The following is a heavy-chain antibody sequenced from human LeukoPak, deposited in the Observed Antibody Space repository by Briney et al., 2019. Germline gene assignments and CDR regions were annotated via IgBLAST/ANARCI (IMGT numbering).Heavy chain of an antibody. D-gene: IGHD3-22*01. Sequence: ASVKVSCKASGYSFTSYAYNWVRQAPGQGLEWMGWISAYDGGTKYAQDLQGRVTMTTDTSTRTAYMELTRLTSDDTAVYYCARHYYRDSSGSYLDYWGQGTLVTVSS. CDR1: GYSFTSYA. J-gene: IGHJ4*02. V-gene: IGHV1-18*01. CDR2: ISAYDGGT. CDR3: ARHYYRDSSGSYLDY.